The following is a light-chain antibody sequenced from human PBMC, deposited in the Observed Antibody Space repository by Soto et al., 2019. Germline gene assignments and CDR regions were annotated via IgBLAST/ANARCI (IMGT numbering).Light chain of an antibody. V-gene: IGLV4-69*01. J-gene: IGLJ1*01. CDR2: LNSDGSH. CDR1: SGHSSYA. Sequence: QPVLTQSPSASASLGASVKLTCTLDSGHSSYAIAWHQQQPEKGPRYLMKLNSDGSHTKGDGVPDRFSGSSSGAERYLTISSLQSEDEADYYCATWDDGLSAYVFGTGTKLTVL. CDR3: ATWDDGLSAYV.